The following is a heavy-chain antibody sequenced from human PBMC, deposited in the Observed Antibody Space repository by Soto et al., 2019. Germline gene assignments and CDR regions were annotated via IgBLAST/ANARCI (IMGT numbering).Heavy chain of an antibody. CDR3: AKDRPRWERWSHGSPPLYYYYYGMDV. D-gene: IGHD1-26*01. V-gene: IGHV3-30*18. J-gene: IGHJ6*02. CDR2: ISYDGINK. CDR1: GFTFSSYG. Sequence: GGSLRLSCAASGFTFSSYGMHWVCQAPGKGLEWGAVISYDGINKYYADSVKGRFTISRDNSKNTLYLQMNSLRAEDTAVYYCAKDRPRWERWSHGSPPLYYYYYGMDVRGQGATVTVSS.